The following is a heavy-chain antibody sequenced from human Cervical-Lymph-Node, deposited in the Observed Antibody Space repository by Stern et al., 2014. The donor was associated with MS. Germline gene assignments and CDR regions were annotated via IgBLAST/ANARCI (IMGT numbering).Heavy chain of an antibody. Sequence: QVQLVQSGAEVKKPGASVKVSCKASGYIFTSDDINWVRQASGQGLEWMAWINPDSGDTGYAQKFQGRVTLTRYTSINTAYMEMTSLTSDDTAIYYCTKAWESWGQGTLITVSS. CDR2: INPDSGDT. D-gene: IGHD1-26*01. V-gene: IGHV1-8*01. J-gene: IGHJ5*02. CDR3: TKAWES. CDR1: GYIFTSDD.